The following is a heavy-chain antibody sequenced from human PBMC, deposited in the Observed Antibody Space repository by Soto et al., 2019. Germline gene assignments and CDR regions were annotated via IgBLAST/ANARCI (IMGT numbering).Heavy chain of an antibody. V-gene: IGHV1-46*01. Sequence: QVQLVQSGAEVKKPGASVKVSCKASGYTFTSYYMHWVRQAPGQGLEWMGIINPSRGSTSYAQKFQGRLTITRNTSTITAYNELISPRSENTAVYYCASPQGYCTSPSGQHPDYWGQGPLVTVSS. CDR2: INPSRGST. D-gene: IGHD2-2*01. J-gene: IGHJ4*02. CDR3: ASPQGYCTSPSGQHPDY. CDR1: GYTFTSYY.